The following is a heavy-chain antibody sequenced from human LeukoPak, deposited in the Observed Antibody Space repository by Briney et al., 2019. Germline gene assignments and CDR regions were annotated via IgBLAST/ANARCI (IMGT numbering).Heavy chain of an antibody. D-gene: IGHD6-19*01. Sequence: SETLSLTCTVSSGSISSSSYYCGWIRQPPGKGLESIGNIDYSGSTYYNPSLRSRVTISVDTSKNRFSLKLSSVTAADTAIYYSARSDSSGFDFWGQGALVTVSS. V-gene: IGHV4-39*02. CDR2: IDYSGST. J-gene: IGHJ4*02. CDR3: ARSDSSGFDF. CDR1: SGSISSSSYY.